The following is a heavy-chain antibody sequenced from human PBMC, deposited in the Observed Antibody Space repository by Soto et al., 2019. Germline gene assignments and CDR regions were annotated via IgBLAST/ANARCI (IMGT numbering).Heavy chain of an antibody. CDR3: SRAYTVTNVDNNWFDP. J-gene: IGHJ5*02. CDR2: TYYRSKWYN. CDR1: GDSVSINSGS. V-gene: IGHV6-1*01. D-gene: IGHD4-17*01. Sequence: PSQTLSITCAISGDSVSINSGSWNWIKQSPSRGLEWLGRTYYRSKWYNDYAVSVKSRITINPDTSKNQFSLQLNSVTPEDTAVYYCSRAYTVTNVDNNWFDPWVQGTLVTVSS.